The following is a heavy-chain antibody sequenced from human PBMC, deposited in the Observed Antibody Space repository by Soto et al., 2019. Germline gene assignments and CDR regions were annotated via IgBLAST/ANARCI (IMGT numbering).Heavy chain of an antibody. J-gene: IGHJ5*02. CDR2: IKQDGSAM. Sequence: DVQLVESGGGLVQPGGSLRLSCVGSGFIFSSYWMNWVRQAPGKGLEWVANIKQDGSAMYYVDSVKGRFTISRDNAKNSLYLQMNSLRVEDTAVYFCAASITSGWSAWGQGTLVTVSS. D-gene: IGHD6-19*01. V-gene: IGHV3-7*05. CDR1: GFIFSSYW. CDR3: AASITSGWSA.